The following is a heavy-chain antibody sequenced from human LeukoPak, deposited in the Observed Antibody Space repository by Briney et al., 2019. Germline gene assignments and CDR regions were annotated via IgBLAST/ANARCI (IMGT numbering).Heavy chain of an antibody. D-gene: IGHD3-10*01. CDR1: GFIFSSYG. J-gene: IGHJ4*02. V-gene: IGHV3-33*01. CDR2: IWYNGSKK. Sequence: GGSLRLSXAASGFIFSSYGMHWVRQPPGKGLEWVAVIWYNGSKKYYADSMKGRFTISRDSSKNTLYLQMNSLRAEDTAVYYCARDKFRFDNWGQGTLVTVSS. CDR3: ARDKFRFDN.